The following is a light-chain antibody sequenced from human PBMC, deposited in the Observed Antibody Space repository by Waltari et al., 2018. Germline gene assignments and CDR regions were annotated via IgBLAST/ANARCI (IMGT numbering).Light chain of an antibody. CDR3: QQYGGLPWT. V-gene: IGKV3-20*01. CDR2: DVS. Sequence: EILLTQSPGTLSMSPGGTATLSCRPSEIVTAASLAWYQPRPCQPPRLLLFDVSRRATGVPDRFSGSGSGTDFSLTISRLEPEDFAVYYCQQYGGLPWTFGQGTKVDIK. J-gene: IGKJ1*01. CDR1: EIVTAAS.